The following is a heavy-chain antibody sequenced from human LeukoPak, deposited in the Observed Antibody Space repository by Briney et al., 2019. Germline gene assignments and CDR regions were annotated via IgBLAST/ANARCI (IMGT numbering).Heavy chain of an antibody. CDR1: GYTFSGYY. CDR2: INPNSGGT. Sequence: PGASVTVSCKASGYTFSGYYMHWVRQAPRQGLEWMGWINPNSGGTKYAQKFQGRVTMTRDTSISTAYMELSRLRSDDTAVYYCATEVTDWGQGTLVTVSS. J-gene: IGHJ4*02. D-gene: IGHD5-18*01. V-gene: IGHV1-2*02. CDR3: ATEVTD.